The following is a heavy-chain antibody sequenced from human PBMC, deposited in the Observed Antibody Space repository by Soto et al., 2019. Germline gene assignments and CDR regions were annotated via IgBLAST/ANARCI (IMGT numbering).Heavy chain of an antibody. CDR2: IYTSGST. D-gene: IGHD2-21*02. CDR3: ASDRTVVVTAWIYFDY. Sequence: QVQLQESGPGLVKPSETLSLTCTVSGGSISSYYWSWIRQPAGKGLEWIGRIYTSGSTNYNPSLKSRVTLSVDTSKNQFSLKRSSVTAADTAVYYCASDRTVVVTAWIYFDYWGQGTLVTVSS. J-gene: IGHJ4*02. V-gene: IGHV4-4*07. CDR1: GGSISSYY.